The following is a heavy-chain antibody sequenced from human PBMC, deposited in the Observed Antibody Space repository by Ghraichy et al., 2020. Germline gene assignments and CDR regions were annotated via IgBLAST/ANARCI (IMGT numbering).Heavy chain of an antibody. CDR1: GFTFSSYG. CDR2: ISYDGSNK. V-gene: IGHV3-30*18. D-gene: IGHD4-17*01. CDR3: AKVKWTNDYGDYASFDY. J-gene: IGHJ4*02. Sequence: GESLNISCAASGFTFSSYGMHWVRQAPGKGLEWVAVISYDGSNKYYADSVKGRFTISRDNSKNTLYLQMNSLRAEDTAVYYCAKVKWTNDYGDYASFDYWGQGTLVTVSS.